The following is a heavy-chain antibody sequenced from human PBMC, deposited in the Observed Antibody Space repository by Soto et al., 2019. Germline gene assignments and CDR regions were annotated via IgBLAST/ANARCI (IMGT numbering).Heavy chain of an antibody. Sequence: TLSLTCVISGDSVSSNTAAWNWIRSSPSRGLEWLGRTYYRSNWRHDYAVSVKSRITVNPDTSKNHFSLRLNSVTPDDTAVYYCARGVAGTGFDLWGQGTLVTVSS. CDR1: GDSVSSNTAA. D-gene: IGHD6-19*01. V-gene: IGHV6-1*01. J-gene: IGHJ4*02. CDR3: ARGVAGTGFDL. CDR2: TYYRSNWRH.